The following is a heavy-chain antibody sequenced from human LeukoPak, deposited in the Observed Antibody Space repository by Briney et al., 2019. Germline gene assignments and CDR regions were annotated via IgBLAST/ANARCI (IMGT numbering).Heavy chain of an antibody. CDR1: GFTFSSYA. CDR2: ISGSGGGT. V-gene: IGHV3-23*01. J-gene: IGHJ4*02. Sequence: PGGSLRLSCAASGFTFSSYAMSWVRQAPGKGLEWVSAISGSGGGTYYADSVKGRFTISRDNSKNTLYLQMNSLRAEDTAVYYCAKALLPWFGELLVDYWGQGTLVTVSS. D-gene: IGHD3-10*01. CDR3: AKALLPWFGELLVDY.